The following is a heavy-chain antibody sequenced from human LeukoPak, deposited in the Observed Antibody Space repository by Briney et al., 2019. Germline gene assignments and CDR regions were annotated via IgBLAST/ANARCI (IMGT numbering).Heavy chain of an antibody. V-gene: IGHV4-34*01. CDR1: GGSFSGYY. CDR3: AREDYYDSTGYYPSYYYYGMDV. D-gene: IGHD3-22*01. Sequence: PSETLSLTCAVYGGSFSGYYWSWIRQPPGKGLEWIGEINHSGGTNYNPSLKSRVTISVDTSKNQFSLRLSSVTAADTAVYYCAREDYYDSTGYYPSYYYYGMDVWGQGTTVTVSS. CDR2: INHSGGT. J-gene: IGHJ6*02.